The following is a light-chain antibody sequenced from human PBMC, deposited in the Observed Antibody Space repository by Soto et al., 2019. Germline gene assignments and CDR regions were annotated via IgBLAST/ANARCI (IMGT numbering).Light chain of an antibody. Sequence: SYELAQPPSVSVAPGQTARITCGGDNVGGKSVQWYQQKPGQAPVLVLYDARDRPSWIPERFSGSNSGNTATLIISSVEAGDEADSYCQVWDTITDKYIFGSGTKVTVL. J-gene: IGLJ1*01. CDR2: DAR. CDR1: NVGGKS. CDR3: QVWDTITDKYI. V-gene: IGLV3-21*02.